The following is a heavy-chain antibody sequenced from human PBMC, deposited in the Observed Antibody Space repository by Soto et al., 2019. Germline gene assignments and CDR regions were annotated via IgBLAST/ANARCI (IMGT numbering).Heavy chain of an antibody. CDR3: ARDPYGSGSYRGFDY. V-gene: IGHV1-46*01. CDR2: INPSGGST. CDR1: GYTFTSYY. Sequence: ASVKVSCKASGYTFTSYYMHWVRQAPGQGLEWMGIINPSGGSTSYAQKFQGRVTMTRDTSTSTVYLELSSLRSEDTAVYYCARDPYGSGSYRGFDYWGQGTLVTVSS. D-gene: IGHD3-10*01. J-gene: IGHJ4*02.